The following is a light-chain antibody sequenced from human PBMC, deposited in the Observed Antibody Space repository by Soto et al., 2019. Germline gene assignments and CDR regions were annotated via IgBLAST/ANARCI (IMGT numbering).Light chain of an antibody. CDR1: QSISSW. V-gene: IGKV1-5*02. J-gene: IGKJ5*01. Sequence: DIQMTQSPSTLSASVGDRVTIICRASQSISSWLAWYQQKPGKAPKLLIYDASSLESGVPSRFSGSGSGTEFALTISSLQPDDFATYYCQQYNSYLLTFGQGTRLEIK. CDR2: DAS. CDR3: QQYNSYLLT.